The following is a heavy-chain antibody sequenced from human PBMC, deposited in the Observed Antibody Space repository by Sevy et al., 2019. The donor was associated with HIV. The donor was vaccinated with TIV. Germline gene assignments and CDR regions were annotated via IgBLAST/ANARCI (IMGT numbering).Heavy chain of an antibody. J-gene: IGHJ6*02. D-gene: IGHD2-15*01. Sequence: SETLSLTCTVSGGSISSSSYYWGWIRQPPGKGLEWIGSIYYSGSTYYNPSFKSQVTISVDTSKNQFSLKLGSVTAADTAVYYCAKDIVVVVAARSLYYYGMDVWGQGTTVTVSS. V-gene: IGHV4-39*02. CDR3: AKDIVVVVAARSLYYYGMDV. CDR2: IYYSGST. CDR1: GGSISSSSYY.